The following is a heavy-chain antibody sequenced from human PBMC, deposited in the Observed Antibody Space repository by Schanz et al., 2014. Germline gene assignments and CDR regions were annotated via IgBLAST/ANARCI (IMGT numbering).Heavy chain of an antibody. D-gene: IGHD1-1*01. V-gene: IGHV3-48*01. CDR2: ITYNGGTI. Sequence: EVQLLESGGGLVQPGGSLRLSCATSGLTFTSAWMSWVRQAPGKGLEWISYITYNGGTIYYADSVKGRFTISRDNAKNTLYLQMTSLRAEDTAVYFCAKIERNEDWGQGTLVTVSS. CDR1: GLTFTSAW. J-gene: IGHJ4*02. CDR3: AKIERNED.